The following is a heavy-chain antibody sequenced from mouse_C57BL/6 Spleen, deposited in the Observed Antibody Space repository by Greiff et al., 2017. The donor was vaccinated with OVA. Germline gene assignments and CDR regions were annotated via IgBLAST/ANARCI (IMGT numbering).Heavy chain of an antibody. V-gene: IGHV1-62-2*01. CDR1: GYTFTEYT. J-gene: IGHJ4*01. Sequence: VQLQQSGAELVKPGASVKLSCKASGYTFTEYTIHWVKQRSGQGLEWIGWFYPGSGSIKYNEKFKDKATLTADKSSSTVYMELSRLTSEDAAVYFCARHEEGYYSNSYAMDYWGQGTSVTVSS. CDR3: ARHEEGYYSNSYAMDY. D-gene: IGHD2-5*01. CDR2: FYPGSGSI.